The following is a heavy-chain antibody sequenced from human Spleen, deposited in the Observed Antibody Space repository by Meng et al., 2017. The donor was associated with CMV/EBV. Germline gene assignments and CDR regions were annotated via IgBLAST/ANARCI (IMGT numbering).Heavy chain of an antibody. CDR1: GFTFSSYA. V-gene: IGHV3-23*01. Sequence: GESLKISCAASGFTFSSYAMSWVRQAPGKGLEWVSAISGSGGSTYYADSVKGRFTISRDNAKNSLYLQMNSLRAEDTAVYYCARDREHFWSGYVPFDYWGQGTLVTVSS. J-gene: IGHJ4*02. CDR2: ISGSGGST. D-gene: IGHD3-3*02. CDR3: ARDREHFWSGYVPFDY.